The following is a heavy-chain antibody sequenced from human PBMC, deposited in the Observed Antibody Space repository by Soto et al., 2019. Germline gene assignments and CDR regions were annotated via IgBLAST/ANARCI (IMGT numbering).Heavy chain of an antibody. CDR3: ARDRMRGRFDH. J-gene: IGHJ5*02. V-gene: IGHV3-74*01. CDR1: GFTFSTSW. CDR2: IDSDGSST. D-gene: IGHD2-8*01. Sequence: EVQLVESGGGLVQPGGSLRLSCAASGFTFSTSWMHWVRQAPGKGLVWVSRIDSDGSSTTYADSVKGRFSISRDNAKSTLYLQMNSLRAEDTAVYFCARDRMRGRFDHWGQGTLVTVSS.